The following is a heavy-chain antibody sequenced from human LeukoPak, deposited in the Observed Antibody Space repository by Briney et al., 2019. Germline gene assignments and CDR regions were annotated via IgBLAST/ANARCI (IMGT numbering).Heavy chain of an antibody. CDR3: ARQFPRYCSSTSCYPNNYFDP. CDR1: GGSISSTSYY. J-gene: IGHJ5*02. CDR2: IYYSGSA. Sequence: SETLSLTCTVSGGSISSTSYYWGWIRQPPGKGLEWIGSIYYSGSANYNPSLKSRITIYVDTSKNQFSLKLSSVTAADTAVYYCARQFPRYCSSTSCYPNNYFDPWGQGTLVTVSS. D-gene: IGHD2-2*01. V-gene: IGHV4-39*01.